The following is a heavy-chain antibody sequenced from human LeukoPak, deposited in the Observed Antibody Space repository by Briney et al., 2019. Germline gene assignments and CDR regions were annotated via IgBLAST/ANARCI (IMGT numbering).Heavy chain of an antibody. D-gene: IGHD6-13*01. J-gene: IGHJ4*02. CDR1: GFTFSSYA. CDR2: ISYDGSNK. V-gene: IGHV3-30*04. CDR3: ARDPPSAWYSSSWYQYYFDY. Sequence: GRSLRLSCAASGFTFSSYAMHWVRQAPGKGLEWVAVISYDGSNKYYADSVKGRFTISRDNSKNTLYLQMNSLRAEDTAVYYCARDPPSAWYSSSWYQYYFDYWGQGTLVTVSS.